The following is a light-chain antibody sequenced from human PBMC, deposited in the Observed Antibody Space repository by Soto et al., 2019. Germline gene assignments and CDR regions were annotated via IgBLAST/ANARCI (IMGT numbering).Light chain of an antibody. V-gene: IGKV3-15*01. J-gene: IGKJ2*01. CDR2: GAS. CDR3: QQSNNWPYT. CDR1: QSVSDN. Sequence: EIVMTQSPATLSVSLGERVTLSCRASQSVSDNLAWYQQKPGQAPRLLIYGASTRATTTPARFSGSGSGTEFTLTISSLQSEDFAVYFCQQSNNWPYTFGQGTKLDIK.